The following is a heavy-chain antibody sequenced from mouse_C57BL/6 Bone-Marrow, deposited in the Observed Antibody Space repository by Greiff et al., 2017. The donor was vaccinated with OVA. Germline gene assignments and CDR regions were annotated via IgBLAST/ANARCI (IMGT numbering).Heavy chain of an antibody. V-gene: IGHV1-64*01. CDR1: GYTFTSYW. Sequence: QVQLKQPGAELVKPGASVKLSCKASGYTFTSYWMHWVKQRPGQGLEWIGMIHPNSGSTNYNEKFKSKATLTVDKSSSTAYMQLSSLTSEDSAVYYCARRLYSSFAYWGQGTLVTVSA. J-gene: IGHJ3*01. CDR3: ARRLYSSFAY. CDR2: IHPNSGST. D-gene: IGHD2-4*01.